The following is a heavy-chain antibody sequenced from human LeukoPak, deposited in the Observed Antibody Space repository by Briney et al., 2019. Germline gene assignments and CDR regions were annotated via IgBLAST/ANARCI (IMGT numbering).Heavy chain of an antibody. Sequence: GGSLRLSCTTSGFTFSSFAMSWVRQAPGKGLEWVSGISGSGGSTYYADSVKGRFTISRDNTKNTLYLQMDNLRDEATAVYYCAKDGENFDFWRGYQGDYFDYWGQGTLVTVSS. CDR1: GFTFSSFA. CDR3: AKDGENFDFWRGYQGDYFDY. J-gene: IGHJ4*02. CDR2: ISGSGGST. V-gene: IGHV3-23*01. D-gene: IGHD3-3*01.